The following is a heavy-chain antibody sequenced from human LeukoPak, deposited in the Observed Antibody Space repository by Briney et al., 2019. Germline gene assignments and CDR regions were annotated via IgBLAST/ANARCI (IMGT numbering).Heavy chain of an antibody. CDR1: GGSFSGYY. CDR2: INHSGST. J-gene: IGHJ4*02. V-gene: IGHV4-34*01. CDR3: ATSGRYGSGSYRTYYFDY. Sequence: PSETLSLTCAVYGGSFSGYYWSWIRQPPGKGLEWIGEINHSGSTNYNPFLKSRVTISVDTSKNQFSLKLSSVTAADTAVYYCATSGRYGSGSYRTYYFDYWGQGTLVTVSS. D-gene: IGHD3-10*01.